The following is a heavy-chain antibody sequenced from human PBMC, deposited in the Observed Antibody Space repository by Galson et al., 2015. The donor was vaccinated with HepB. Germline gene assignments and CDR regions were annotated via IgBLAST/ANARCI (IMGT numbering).Heavy chain of an antibody. CDR1: GYTFTSYY. J-gene: IGHJ4*02. CDR2: INPSGGST. D-gene: IGHD2-2*01. CDR3: ARENVGYCSSTSCPVGYDY. Sequence: SVKVSCKASGYTFTSYYMHWVRQAPGQGLEWMGIINPSGGSTSYAQKFQGRVTMTRDTSTSTVYMELSSLRSEDTAVYYCARENVGYCSSTSCPVGYDYWGQGTLVTVSS. V-gene: IGHV1-46*01.